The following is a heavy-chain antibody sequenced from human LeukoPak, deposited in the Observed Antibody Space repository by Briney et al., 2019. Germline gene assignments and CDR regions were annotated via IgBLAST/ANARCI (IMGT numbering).Heavy chain of an antibody. CDR3: ARARIAAPLLDY. CDR2: ISDNGKAK. CDR1: GFTFSNYE. D-gene: IGHD6-13*01. J-gene: IGHJ4*01. Sequence: GGSRRLSCAASGFTFSNYEMNWVRQTPGKGLEWVSFISDNGKAKSYVDSLRGRFIISRDNAKTSLFLQMSSLRVEDTAVYYCARARIAAPLLDYWGQGILVTVSS. V-gene: IGHV3-48*03.